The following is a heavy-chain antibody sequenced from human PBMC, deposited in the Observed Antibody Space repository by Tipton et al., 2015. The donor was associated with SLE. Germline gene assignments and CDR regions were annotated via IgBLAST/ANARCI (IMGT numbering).Heavy chain of an antibody. CDR3: ARSSDSWSGWDY. CDR2: ISPDDSDT. D-gene: IGHD3-3*01. CDR1: GYSFANHL. Sequence: VQLVQSGAEVKEPGESLKISCKGSGYSFANHLIGWVRQMPGKGLEWMGSISPDDSDTTYSPPFEGQVTISADKSISTAYLQWSTLKASDTAMYYCARSSDSWSGWDYWGQGTLVTVSS. V-gene: IGHV5-51*01. J-gene: IGHJ4*02.